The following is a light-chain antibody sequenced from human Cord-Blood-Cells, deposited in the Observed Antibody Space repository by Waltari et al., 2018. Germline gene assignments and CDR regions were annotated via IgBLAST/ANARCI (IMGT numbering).Light chain of an antibody. CDR1: QSLLHSNGYNY. Sequence: DIVLTQSPLPLLVTPGEPASSSCRSSQSLLHSNGYNYLDWYLQKPGQSPQLLIYLGSNRASGVPDRFSGSGSGTDFTLKISRVEAEDVGVYYCMQALQTPYTFGQGTKLEIK. V-gene: IGKV2-28*01. CDR2: LGS. J-gene: IGKJ2*01. CDR3: MQALQTPYT.